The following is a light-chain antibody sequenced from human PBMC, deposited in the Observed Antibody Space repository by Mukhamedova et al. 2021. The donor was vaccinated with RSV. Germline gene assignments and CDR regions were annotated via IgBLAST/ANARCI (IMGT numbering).Light chain of an antibody. CDR2: DNN. V-gene: IGLV1-51*01. J-gene: IGLJ3*02. CDR1: SSIIGNNY. CDR3: GTWDTSPRVRV. Sequence: GSSSIIGNNYVSWYQHLPGTAPKLLIYDNNKRPSGIPDRFSGSKSGTSATLDITGLQTGDEADYYCGTWDTSPRVRVFGGGTKLT.